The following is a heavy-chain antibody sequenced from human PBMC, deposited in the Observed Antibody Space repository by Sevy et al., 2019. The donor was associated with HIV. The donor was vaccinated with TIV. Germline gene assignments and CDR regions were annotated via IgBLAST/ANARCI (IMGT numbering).Heavy chain of an antibody. CDR2: IKRDGSEK. D-gene: IGHD2-2*01. CDR1: GFTFSNYW. V-gene: IGHV3-7*03. J-gene: IGHJ6*02. Sequence: GGSLRLSCAASGFTFSNYWMTWLRQAPGKGLEWVANIKRDGSEKYYVDSVKGRFTISRDNAKNSLYLQMNSLRAEDTALYYCARDCNSASCLWGLDVWGQWTTVTVSS. CDR3: ARDCNSASCLWGLDV.